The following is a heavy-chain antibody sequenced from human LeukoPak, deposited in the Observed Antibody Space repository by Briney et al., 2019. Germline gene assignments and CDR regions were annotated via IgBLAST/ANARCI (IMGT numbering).Heavy chain of an antibody. CDR1: GFTFNSYP. CDR3: VKESGFMAAPNSAFDI. CDR2: ISRNGGST. J-gene: IGHJ3*02. D-gene: IGHD3-16*01. Sequence: GGSLRLSCSASGFTFNSYPVHWVRQAPGKGLEYVSGISRNGGSTYYADSVKGRFTISRDNSKNMLYLQMSSLRAEDTAVYYCVKESGFMAAPNSAFDIWGQGTMVTVSS. V-gene: IGHV3-64D*06.